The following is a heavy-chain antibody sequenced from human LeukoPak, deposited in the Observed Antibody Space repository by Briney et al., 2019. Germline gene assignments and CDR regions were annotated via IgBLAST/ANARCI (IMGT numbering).Heavy chain of an antibody. J-gene: IGHJ4*02. CDR1: GFTFSSYE. V-gene: IGHV3-48*03. CDR2: ISSSGSTI. CDR3: ARSPIAVAGSTDY. D-gene: IGHD6-19*01. Sequence: GGSLRLSCAASGFTFSSYEMNWVRQAPGKGLEWVSYISSSGSTIYYADSVKGRFTISRDNAKNSLYLQMNSLGAEDTAVYYCARSPIAVAGSTDYWGQGTLVTVSS.